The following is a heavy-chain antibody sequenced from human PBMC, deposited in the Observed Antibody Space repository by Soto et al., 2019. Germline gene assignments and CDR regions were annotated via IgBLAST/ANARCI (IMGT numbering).Heavy chain of an antibody. CDR1: GVTFSSFA. V-gene: IGHV3-23*01. D-gene: IGHD4-17*01. J-gene: IGHJ4*02. CDR3: AKGHGDWGGNFLNS. Sequence: EVQLLESGGGLVQPGGSLRLSCAASGVTFSSFAMSWVRQAPGKGLEWVSSISGSGGRIDYADSVKGRFTIARDNSKNTLFLQMNSLRAEATAVYSCAKGHGDWGGNFLNSWGQGTLVTVSS. CDR2: ISGSGGRI.